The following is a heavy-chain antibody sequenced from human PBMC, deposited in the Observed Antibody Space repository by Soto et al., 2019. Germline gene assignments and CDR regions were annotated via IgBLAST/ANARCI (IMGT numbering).Heavy chain of an antibody. J-gene: IGHJ6*02. CDR1: GGSISSYY. D-gene: IGHD3-3*01. CDR3: ARHTKGPYYYYGMDV. Sequence: TSETLSLTCTVSGGSISSYYWSWIRQPPGKGLEWIGYIYYSGSTNYNPSLKSRVTISVDTSKNQFSLKLSSVTAADTAVYYCARHTKGPYYYYGMDVWGQGTTVTVS. CDR2: IYYSGST. V-gene: IGHV4-59*08.